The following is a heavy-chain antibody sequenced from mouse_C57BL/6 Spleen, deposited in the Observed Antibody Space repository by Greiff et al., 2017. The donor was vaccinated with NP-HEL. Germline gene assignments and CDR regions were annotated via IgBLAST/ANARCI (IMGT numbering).Heavy chain of an antibody. D-gene: IGHD2-5*01. V-gene: IGHV1-50*01. CDR2: IDPSDSYT. J-gene: IGHJ3*01. CDR3: ARKGDYSNFFAY. Sequence: VQLQQPGAELVKPGASVKLSCKASGYTFTSYWMQWVKQRPGQGLEWIGEIDPSDSYTNYNQKFKGKATLTVDTSSSTAYMQLSSLTSEDSAVYYCARKGDYSNFFAYWGQGTLVTVYA. CDR1: GYTFTSYW.